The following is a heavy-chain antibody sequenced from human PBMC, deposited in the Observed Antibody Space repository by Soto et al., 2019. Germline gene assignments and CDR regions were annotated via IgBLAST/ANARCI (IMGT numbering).Heavy chain of an antibody. CDR3: ARGDTVTTGGYYYYDMDV. Sequence: QVQLVQSGAEVKKPGSSVKVSCKASGGTFSSYTISWVRQAPGQGLEWMGRIIPILGIANYAQKFQGRVTITADKSTSTAYMELSSLRSEDTAVYYCARGDTVTTGGYYYYDMDVWGKGTTVTVSS. V-gene: IGHV1-69*02. CDR1: GGTFSSYT. CDR2: IIPILGIA. D-gene: IGHD4-17*01. J-gene: IGHJ6*03.